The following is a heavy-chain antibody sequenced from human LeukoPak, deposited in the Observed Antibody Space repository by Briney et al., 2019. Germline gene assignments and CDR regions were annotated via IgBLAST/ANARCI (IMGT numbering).Heavy chain of an antibody. CDR3: AIRDGGHFDY. V-gene: IGHV3-30*03. Sequence: GGSLRLSCAASGFTFSSYGMHWVRQAPGKGPEWVAVISYDGSNKYYADSVKGRFTISRNNSKNTLYLQMNSLRAEDTAVYYCAIRDGGHFDYWGQGALVTVSS. CDR1: GFTFSSYG. J-gene: IGHJ4*02. D-gene: IGHD3-16*01. CDR2: ISYDGSNK.